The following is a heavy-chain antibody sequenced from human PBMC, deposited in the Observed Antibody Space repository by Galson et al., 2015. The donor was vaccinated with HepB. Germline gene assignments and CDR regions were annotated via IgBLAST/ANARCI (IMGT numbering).Heavy chain of an antibody. J-gene: IGHJ3*02. Sequence: SVKVSCKASGYTFTSYDINWVRQATGQGLEWMGWMNPNSGNTGYAQKFQGRVTMTRNTSISTAYMELSSLRSEDTAVYYCARGEKLELLPDIWGQGTMVTVSS. CDR2: MNPNSGNT. CDR1: GYTFTSYD. V-gene: IGHV1-8*01. CDR3: ARGEKLELLPDI. D-gene: IGHD1-7*01.